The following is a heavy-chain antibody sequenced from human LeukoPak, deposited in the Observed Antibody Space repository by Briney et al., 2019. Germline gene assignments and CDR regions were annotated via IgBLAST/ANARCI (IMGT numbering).Heavy chain of an antibody. Sequence: SVKVSCKASGGTFSSYAISWVRQAPGQGLEWMGGIIPIFSTANYAQKFQGRVTITADESTSTAYMELSSLRSEDTAVYYCARGGGYSYGYGYFDYWGQGTLVTVSS. CDR3: ARGGGYSYGYGYFDY. CDR2: IIPIFSTA. J-gene: IGHJ4*02. D-gene: IGHD5-18*01. CDR1: GGTFSSYA. V-gene: IGHV1-69*13.